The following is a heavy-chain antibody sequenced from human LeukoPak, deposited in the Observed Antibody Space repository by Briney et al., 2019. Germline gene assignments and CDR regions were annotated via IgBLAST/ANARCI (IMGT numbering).Heavy chain of an antibody. CDR1: GFTFSSYA. CDR3: AKGKDDSSGWYFFY. J-gene: IGHJ4*02. Sequence: PGGSLRLSCATSGFTFSSYAMSWVRQAPGKGLEWVSSISGSGGNTYYADSVKDRFTISRDNSKNTLYLQMNSLRAEDTAVYYCAKGKDDSSGWYFFYWGQGTLVTVSS. CDR2: ISGSGGNT. D-gene: IGHD6-19*01. V-gene: IGHV3-23*01.